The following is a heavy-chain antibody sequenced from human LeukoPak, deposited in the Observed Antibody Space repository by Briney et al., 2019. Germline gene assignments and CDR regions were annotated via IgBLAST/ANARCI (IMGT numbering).Heavy chain of an antibody. CDR1: CGSISCYY. J-gene: IGHJ4*02. V-gene: IGHV4-4*07. Sequence: SETLSLICCVSCGSISCYYWSWIRQPAGKGLEWXXRIYTSGNTNYNPSLKSRVTISVDTSKNQFSLKLSSVTAADGAVYYCARRGHSYGQTFDYWGQGTLVTVSS. D-gene: IGHD5-18*01. CDR3: ARRGHSYGQTFDY. CDR2: IYTSGNT.